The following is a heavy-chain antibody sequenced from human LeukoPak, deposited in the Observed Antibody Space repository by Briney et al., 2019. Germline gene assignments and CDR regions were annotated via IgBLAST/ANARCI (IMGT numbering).Heavy chain of an antibody. J-gene: IGHJ4*02. V-gene: IGHV3-7*01. Sequence: GALRLSCAASGFTFSSYSMTWVRQAPGKGLEWVASIKQDGSERSYVDSVQGRFTISRDNAKNSLYLQVDSLRIEDTAVYYCARDLRVSIIRGSFDYWGQGTLVSVSS. D-gene: IGHD3-10*01. CDR2: IKQDGSER. CDR1: GFTFSSYS. CDR3: ARDLRVSIIRGSFDY.